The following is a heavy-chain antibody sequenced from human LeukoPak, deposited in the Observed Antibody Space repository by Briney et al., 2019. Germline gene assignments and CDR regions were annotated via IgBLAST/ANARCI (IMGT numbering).Heavy chain of an antibody. CDR2: ISYDGSNK. V-gene: IGHV3-30-3*01. Sequence: GGSLRLSCAASGFMFSSYSMHWVRQAPGKGLEWVAVISYDGSNKYYADSVKGRFTISRDNSKNTLYLQMNSLRGEDTAVYNCARDLGSGWHRLDYWGQGTLVTVSS. D-gene: IGHD6-19*01. CDR1: GFMFSSYS. J-gene: IGHJ4*02. CDR3: ARDLGSGWHRLDY.